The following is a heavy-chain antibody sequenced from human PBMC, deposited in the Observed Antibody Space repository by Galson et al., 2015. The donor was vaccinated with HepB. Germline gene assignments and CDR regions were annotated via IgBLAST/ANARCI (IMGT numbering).Heavy chain of an antibody. J-gene: IGHJ3*02. CDR2: IKSNTDGGTT. Sequence: SLRLSCAASGFTFSSAWMSWVRQAPEKGLEWVGRIKSNTDGGTTDYAAPVKGRFSISRDDSKNTVYLQMNSLRAEDTAMYYCAREGAYIDAFDIWGQGTMVTVSS. CDR3: AREGAYIDAFDI. CDR1: GFTFSSAW. V-gene: IGHV3-15*01. D-gene: IGHD2-21*01.